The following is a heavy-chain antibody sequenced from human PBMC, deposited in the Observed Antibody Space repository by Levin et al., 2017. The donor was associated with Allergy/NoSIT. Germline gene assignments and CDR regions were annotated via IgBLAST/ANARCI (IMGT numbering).Heavy chain of an antibody. D-gene: IGHD3-16*02. CDR3: ARGLSEEGYFDL. Sequence: SETLSLTCAVYGGSFSHYYWNWIRQTPGKGLEWIGEINHSGSTNFNPSLKSRLTILVDTSKHQFSLKLSSVTAADPAVYYCARGLSEEGYFDLWGRGTLVTVSS. V-gene: IGHV4-34*01. CDR2: INHSGST. CDR1: GGSFSHYY. J-gene: IGHJ2*01.